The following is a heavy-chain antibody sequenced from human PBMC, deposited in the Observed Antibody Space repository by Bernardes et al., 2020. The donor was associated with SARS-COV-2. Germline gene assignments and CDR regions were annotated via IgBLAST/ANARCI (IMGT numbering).Heavy chain of an antibody. CDR1: GFMFSTYW. CDR2: IKEDGSKT. V-gene: IGHV3-7*01. D-gene: IGHD3-16*01. J-gene: IGHJ4*02. Sequence: GGSLRLSCAASGFMFSTYWMSWVRQAPGKGLEWVAQIKEDGSKTYYVDSVKGRFTISRDNAKNSLYLQMNSLRAEDTAVYYCVRESLSRGTWTWGQGTLVTVSS. CDR3: VRESLSRGTWT.